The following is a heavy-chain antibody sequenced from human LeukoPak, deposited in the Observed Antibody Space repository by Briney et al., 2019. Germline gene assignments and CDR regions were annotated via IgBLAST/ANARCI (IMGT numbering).Heavy chain of an antibody. J-gene: IGHJ6*03. CDR2: ITSGSSYI. D-gene: IGHD1-26*01. CDR1: GFTFSRYN. V-gene: IGHV3-21*01. CDR3: ARDPYSGSYGNYYYYFMDV. Sequence: GSLKLSCAASGFTFSRYNMNWVRQAPGKGLEWVSSITSGSSYINYPDSVKGPVTISRDNSKNALYLQMNSLRAEDTGVYYCARDPYSGSYGNYYYYFMDVWGKGTTVTISS.